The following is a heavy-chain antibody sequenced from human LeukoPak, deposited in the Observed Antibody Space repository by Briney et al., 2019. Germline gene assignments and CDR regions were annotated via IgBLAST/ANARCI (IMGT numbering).Heavy chain of an antibody. V-gene: IGHV3-15*01. CDR1: GFTFSSAW. Sequence: GGSLRLSCAASGFTFSSAWMSWVRQAPGKGLEWVGRIKSKTDGGTTDYAAPVKGRFTISRDDSKNTLYLQMNSLKTEDTAVYYCTTEYYYGSGSYYNLGWFDPWGQGTLVTVPS. CDR3: TTEYYYGSGSYYNLGWFDP. CDR2: IKSKTDGGTT. D-gene: IGHD3-10*01. J-gene: IGHJ5*02.